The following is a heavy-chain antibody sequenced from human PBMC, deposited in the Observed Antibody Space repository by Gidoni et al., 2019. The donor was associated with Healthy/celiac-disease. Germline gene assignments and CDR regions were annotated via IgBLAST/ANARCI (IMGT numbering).Heavy chain of an antibody. CDR3: ARRRVRGVWPYYFDY. CDR2: INHSGST. V-gene: IGHV4-34*01. J-gene: IGHJ4*02. Sequence: GLEWIGEINHSGSTNYNPSLKSRVTISVDTSKNQFSLKLSSVTAADTAVYYCARRRVRGVWPYYFDYWGQGTLVTVSS. D-gene: IGHD3-10*01.